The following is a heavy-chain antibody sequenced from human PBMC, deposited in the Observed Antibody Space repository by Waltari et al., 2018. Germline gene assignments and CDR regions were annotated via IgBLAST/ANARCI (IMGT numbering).Heavy chain of an antibody. CDR3: VGQYGDLIY. Sequence: QLQLQESGPGLVKPSETLSLSCTVSGGSLFGTDYYWGWIPQPPGKGLEWMGNVYHTGSPYDSPSLKSRVTISVDTSKSEFSLALNSVTAADTAIYYCVGQYGDLIYWGQGILVTVSS. J-gene: IGHJ4*02. V-gene: IGHV4-39*01. D-gene: IGHD3-10*01. CDR2: VYHTGSP. CDR1: GGSLFGTDYY.